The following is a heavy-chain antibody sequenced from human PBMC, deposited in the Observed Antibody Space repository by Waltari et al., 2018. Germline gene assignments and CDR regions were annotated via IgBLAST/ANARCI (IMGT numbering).Heavy chain of an antibody. J-gene: IGHJ4*02. V-gene: IGHV3-53*01. CDR2: IYSGGST. CDR1: GFTVSRNY. Sequence: EVQLVESGGGLIQPGGSLRLSCADYGFTVSRNYMGGVRQAPGKGLEWVSVIYSGGSTYYADSVKGRFTISRYNSKNTLYLQMNSLRAEDTAVYYCARYLGAPEYWCQGTLVTVSS. D-gene: IGHD3-16*01. CDR3: ARYLGAPEY.